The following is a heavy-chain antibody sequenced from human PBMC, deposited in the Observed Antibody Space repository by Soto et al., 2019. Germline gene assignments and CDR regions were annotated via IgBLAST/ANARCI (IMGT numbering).Heavy chain of an antibody. CDR3: ARDTAMENNYYYYGMDV. D-gene: IGHD5-18*01. CDR2: IWYDGSNK. CDR1: GFTFSSYG. J-gene: IGHJ6*02. V-gene: IGHV3-33*01. Sequence: QVQLVESGGGVVQPGRSLRLSCAASGFTFSSYGMHWVRQAPGKGLEWVAVIWYDGSNKYYADSVKGRFTISRDNSXNXXYLQMNSLRAEDTAVYYCARDTAMENNYYYYGMDVWGQGTTVTVSS.